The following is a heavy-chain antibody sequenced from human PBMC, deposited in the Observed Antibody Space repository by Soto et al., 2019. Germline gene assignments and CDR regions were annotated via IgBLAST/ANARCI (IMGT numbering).Heavy chain of an antibody. CDR3: ARGGYYYENSGQNASDY. D-gene: IGHD3-22*01. CDR1: GGSISSGGYY. CDR2: IYYGGST. V-gene: IGHV4-31*03. Sequence: PSETLSLTCTVSGGSISSGGYYWSWIRQHPGKGLEWIGYIYYGGSTYYNPSLKSRATISGDTSKNQFSLKLSSVTAADTAVYYCARGGYYYENSGQNASDYSGQCTLVTLS. J-gene: IGHJ4*01.